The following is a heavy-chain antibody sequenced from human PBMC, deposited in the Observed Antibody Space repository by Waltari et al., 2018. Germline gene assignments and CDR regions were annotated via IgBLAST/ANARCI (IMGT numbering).Heavy chain of an antibody. J-gene: IGHJ6*02. V-gene: IGHV3-30-3*01. CDR3: ARGYWELPLGMDV. CDR2: ISYDGSNK. D-gene: IGHD1-26*01. Sequence: HWVRQAPGKGLEWVAVISYDGSNKYYADSVKGRFTISRDNSKNTLYLQMNSLRAEDTAVYYCARGYWELPLGMDVWGQGTTVTVSS.